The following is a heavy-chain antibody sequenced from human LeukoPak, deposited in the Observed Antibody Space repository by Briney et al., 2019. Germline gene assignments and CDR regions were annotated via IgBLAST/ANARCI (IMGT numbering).Heavy chain of an antibody. Sequence: SCKASGFTFSSYAMHWVRQAPGKGLEWVAVISYDGSNKYYADSVKGRFTISRDNSKNTLYLQMNSLRAEDTAVYYCARDPAAMYSSGWYGVLDYWGQGTLVTVSS. CDR1: GFTFSSYA. V-gene: IGHV3-30-3*01. CDR2: ISYDGSNK. J-gene: IGHJ4*02. CDR3: ARDPAAMYSSGWYGVLDY. D-gene: IGHD6-19*01.